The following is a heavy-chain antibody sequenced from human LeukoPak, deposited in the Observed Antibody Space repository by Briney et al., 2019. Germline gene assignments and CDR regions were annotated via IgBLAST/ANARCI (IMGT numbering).Heavy chain of an antibody. V-gene: IGHV3-30*18. CDR1: GFTLSSYG. D-gene: IGHD3-22*01. CDR3: AKLRGEDYYDSSAHDY. Sequence: GRSLRLSCAASGFTLSSYGMHWVRQAPGKGLEWVAVISYDGSNKYYADSVKGRFTISRDNSKNTLYLQMNSLRAEDTAVYYCAKLRGEDYYDSSAHDYWGQGTLVTVSS. CDR2: ISYDGSNK. J-gene: IGHJ4*02.